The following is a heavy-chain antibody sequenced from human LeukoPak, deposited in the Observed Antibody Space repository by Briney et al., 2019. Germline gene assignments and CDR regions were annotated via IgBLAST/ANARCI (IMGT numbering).Heavy chain of an antibody. D-gene: IGHD3-16*02. CDR1: GYSISSGYY. J-gene: IGHJ6*03. CDR3: ARPAYDYVWGSYRSQPDGVEYYMDV. CDR2: IYHSGST. Sequence: SETLSLTCTVSGYSISSGYYWGWIRQPPGKGLEWIGTIYHSGSTYYNPSLKSRVTISVDTSKNQFSLKLSSVTAADTAVYYCARPAYDYVWGSYRSQPDGVEYYMDVWGKGTTVTVSS. V-gene: IGHV4-38-2*02.